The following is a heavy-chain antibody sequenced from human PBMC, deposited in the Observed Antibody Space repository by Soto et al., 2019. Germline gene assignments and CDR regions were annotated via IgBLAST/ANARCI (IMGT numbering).Heavy chain of an antibody. J-gene: IGHJ4*02. Sequence: QVQLVESGGGVVQPGRSLRLSCAASGFTFSSYGMHWVRQAPGKGLEWVAVIWYDGSNKYYADSVKGRFTISRDNSKNTLYLQMNSLRAEDTAVYYCARANPMAYFDYWGQGTLVTVSS. V-gene: IGHV3-33*01. CDR3: ARANPMAYFDY. CDR1: GFTFSSYG. CDR2: IWYDGSNK. D-gene: IGHD3-10*01.